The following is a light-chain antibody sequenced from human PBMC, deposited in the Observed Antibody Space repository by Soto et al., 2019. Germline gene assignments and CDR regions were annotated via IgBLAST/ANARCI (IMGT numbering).Light chain of an antibody. V-gene: IGKV3-11*01. CDR3: HQRFSWPLP. CDR2: DAS. J-gene: IGKJ4*01. Sequence: EIALTQSPATLSLSPGERATLSCRASQSVNNYLAWYQQKPGQTPRLLIYDASKRATGTPARFTGRGSGTDFTLTISSLEPEDFAVYYCHQRFSWPLPFGGGTKVDIK. CDR1: QSVNNY.